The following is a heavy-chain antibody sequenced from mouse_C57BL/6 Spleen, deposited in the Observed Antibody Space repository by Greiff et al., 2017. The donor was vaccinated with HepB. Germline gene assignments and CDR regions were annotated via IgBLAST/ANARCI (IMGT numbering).Heavy chain of an antibody. D-gene: IGHD1-1*01. V-gene: IGHV5-17*01. Sequence: EVKLVESGGGLVKPGGSLKLSCAASGFTFSDYGMHWVRQAPEKGLEWVAYISSGSSTIYYADTVKGRFTISRDNAKNTLFLQMTSLRSEDTAMYYCARDYYGSSLYYAMDYWGQGTSVTVSS. CDR1: GFTFSDYG. J-gene: IGHJ4*01. CDR2: ISSGSSTI. CDR3: ARDYYGSSLYYAMDY.